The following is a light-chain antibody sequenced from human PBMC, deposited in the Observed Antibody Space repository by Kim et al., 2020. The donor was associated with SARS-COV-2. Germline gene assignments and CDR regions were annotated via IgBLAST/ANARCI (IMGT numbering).Light chain of an antibody. CDR2: RRN. Sequence: LRQTATLTCTGNSDIVGNQGTTCLQHHQGHPPKLLSYRRNNRPSGISERFSASRSGNTASLTITGLQVEDEADYYCTTLGSSLSGVFGGGTKLTVL. CDR1: SDIVGNQG. J-gene: IGLJ3*02. CDR3: TTLGSSLSGV. V-gene: IGLV10-54*02.